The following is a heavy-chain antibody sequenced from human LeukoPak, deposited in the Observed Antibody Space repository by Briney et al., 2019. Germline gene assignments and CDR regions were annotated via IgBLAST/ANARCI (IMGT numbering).Heavy chain of an antibody. Sequence: GTLSISCAVSGGSISSSNWWSWVRQPPGKGLEWIGEIYHSGSTNYNPSLKSRVTISVDKSKNQFSLKLSSVTAADTAVYCCARVTKQYWFDPWGQGSLINVSS. CDR2: IYHSGST. CDR3: ARVTKQYWFDP. CDR1: GGSISSSNW. V-gene: IGHV4-4*01. J-gene: IGHJ5*02. D-gene: IGHD4-11*01.